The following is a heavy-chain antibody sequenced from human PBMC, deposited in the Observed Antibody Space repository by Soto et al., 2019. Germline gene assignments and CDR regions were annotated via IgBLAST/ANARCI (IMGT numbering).Heavy chain of an antibody. Sequence: SVKVSCKASGGTFSSYAISWVRQAPGQGLEWMGGIIPIFGTANYAQKFQGRVTITADESTSTAYMELSSLRSEDTAVYYCAGDNYYDSSGYYYNWFDPWGQGTLVTVSS. V-gene: IGHV1-69*13. CDR2: IIPIFGTA. CDR3: AGDNYYDSSGYYYNWFDP. CDR1: GGTFSSYA. D-gene: IGHD3-22*01. J-gene: IGHJ5*02.